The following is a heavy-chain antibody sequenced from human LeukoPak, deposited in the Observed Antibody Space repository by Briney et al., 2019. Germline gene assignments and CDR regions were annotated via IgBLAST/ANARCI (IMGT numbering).Heavy chain of an antibody. D-gene: IGHD3-22*01. CDR2: IYYSGST. CDR1: GGSISSYY. Sequence: SGTLSLTCTVSGGSISSYYWSWIRQPPGKGLEWIGYIYYSGSTNYNPSLKSRVTISVDTSKNQFSLKLSSVTAADTAVYYCARDSYDSSPGAFDIWGQGTMVTVSS. CDR3: ARDSYDSSPGAFDI. V-gene: IGHV4-59*01. J-gene: IGHJ3*02.